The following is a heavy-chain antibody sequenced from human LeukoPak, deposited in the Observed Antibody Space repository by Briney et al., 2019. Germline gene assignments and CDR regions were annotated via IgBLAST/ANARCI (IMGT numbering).Heavy chain of an antibody. CDR1: GGSISSYY. D-gene: IGHD6-19*01. V-gene: IGHV4-59*01. J-gene: IGHJ4*02. CDR3: AVAGLSGIDY. Sequence: SETLSLTCAVSGGSISSYYWSWIRQPPGKGLEWIGYIYYSGSTNYNPSLKSRVTISVDTSKNQFSLKLSSVTAADTAVYYCAVAGLSGIDYWGQGTLVTVSS. CDR2: IYYSGST.